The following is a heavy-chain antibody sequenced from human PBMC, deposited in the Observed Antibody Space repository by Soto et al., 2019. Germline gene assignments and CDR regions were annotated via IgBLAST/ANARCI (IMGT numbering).Heavy chain of an antibody. V-gene: IGHV3-7*01. CDR1: GFTFSSYW. CDR2: IKQDGSEK. Sequence: PGGSLRLSWAASGFTFSSYWMSWVRQAPGKGLEWVANIKQDGSEKYYVDSVKGRFTISRDNAKNSLYLQMNSLRAEDTAVYYCARIEEFVYFWSGYHQYQFAYWGQGTIVIVSA. J-gene: IGHJ4*02. D-gene: IGHD3-3*01. CDR3: ARIEEFVYFWSGYHQYQFAY.